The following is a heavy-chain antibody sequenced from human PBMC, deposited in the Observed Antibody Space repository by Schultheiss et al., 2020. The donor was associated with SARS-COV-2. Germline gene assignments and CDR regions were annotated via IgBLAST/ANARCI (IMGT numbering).Heavy chain of an antibody. CDR3: AKDCRVYGDYVCY. J-gene: IGHJ4*02. D-gene: IGHD4-17*01. CDR2: ISYDGSNK. V-gene: IGHV3-30*18. Sequence: GGSLRLSCAASGFTFSSYSMNWVRQAPGKGLEWVAVISYDGSNKYYANSVKGRFTISRDNSKNTLYLQMGSLRAEDTAVYYCAKDCRVYGDYVCYWGQGTLVTVSS. CDR1: GFTFSSYS.